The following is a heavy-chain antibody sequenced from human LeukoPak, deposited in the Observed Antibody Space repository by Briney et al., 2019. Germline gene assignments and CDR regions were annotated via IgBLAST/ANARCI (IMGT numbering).Heavy chain of an antibody. Sequence: GGSLRLSCEASGLTIRNYWMSWARQAPGKGLEWVANIKQDGSGKHYVDSVKGRFTISRDNTKNSLHLQMNSLRAEDTAAYYCAGAGLDYWGQGTLVTVSS. CDR3: AGAGLDY. CDR1: GLTIRNYW. J-gene: IGHJ4*02. V-gene: IGHV3-7*03. CDR2: IKQDGSGK.